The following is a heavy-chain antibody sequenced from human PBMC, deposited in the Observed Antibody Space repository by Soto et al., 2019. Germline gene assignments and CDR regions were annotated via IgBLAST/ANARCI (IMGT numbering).Heavy chain of an antibody. CDR1: GFTFSSYE. V-gene: IGHV3-48*03. CDR2: INSDGATI. CDR3: ASVKRDTVTTQHYLDY. D-gene: IGHD4-4*01. Sequence: GGSLRLSCAASGFTFSSYEMNWVRQAPGKGLEWVSYINSDGATIYYVDSVKGRFTASRDNAENSLYLQMNSLRAEDTAVYYCASVKRDTVTTQHYLDYWGPGTMVTVYS. J-gene: IGHJ4*02.